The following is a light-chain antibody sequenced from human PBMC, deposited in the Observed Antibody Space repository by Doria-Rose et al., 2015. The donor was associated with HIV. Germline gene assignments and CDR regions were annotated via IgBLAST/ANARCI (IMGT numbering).Light chain of an antibody. CDR1: QSFSSTY. CDR2: DGS. V-gene: IGKV3-20*01. J-gene: IGKJ1*01. Sequence: TQSPGTLSLSPGERATLSCRASQSFSSTYLAWYQQKPGQAPSLLIYDGSTRATGIPDRFSASGSGTDFTLTINRLEPEDFALYYCHQYGTSWTFGQGTKVHI. CDR3: HQYGTSWT.